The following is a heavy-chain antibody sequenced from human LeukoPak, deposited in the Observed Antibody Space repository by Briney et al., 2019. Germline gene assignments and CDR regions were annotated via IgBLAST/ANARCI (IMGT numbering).Heavy chain of an antibody. V-gene: IGHV4-59*01. CDR3: ARDPTEGAFDY. CDR2: IYYSGGT. CDR1: GGSISSYY. Sequence: PSETLSLTCTVSGGSISSYYWSWIRQPPGKGLEWIGYIYYSGGTNYNPSLKSRVTISVDTSKNQFSLKLSSVTAADTAVYYCARDPTEGAFDYWGQGTLVTVSS. J-gene: IGHJ4*02. D-gene: IGHD3-16*01.